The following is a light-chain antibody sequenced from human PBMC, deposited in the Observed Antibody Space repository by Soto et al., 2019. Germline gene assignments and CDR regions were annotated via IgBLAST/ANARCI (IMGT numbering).Light chain of an antibody. Sequence: EIVLTQSSGTLSLSSGERATLSCRASQSVSSSYLAWYQQKPGQAPRLLIYGASSRATGIPDRFSGSGSGTDFTLTISRLEPEDFAVYYCQPYGDSRTLGRGTKVDIK. V-gene: IGKV3-20*01. CDR1: QSVSSSY. CDR3: QPYGDSRT. CDR2: GAS. J-gene: IGKJ1*01.